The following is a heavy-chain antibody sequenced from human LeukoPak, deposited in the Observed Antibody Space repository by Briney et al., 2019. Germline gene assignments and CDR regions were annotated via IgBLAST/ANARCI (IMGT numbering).Heavy chain of an antibody. CDR1: GYSISSGYY. V-gene: IGHV4-38-2*02. D-gene: IGHD2-2*01. CDR2: IYHSGST. J-gene: IGHJ4*02. CDR3: ASERKIYCSSTSCFPFDY. Sequence: SETLSLTCTVSGYSISSGYYWGWIRQPPGKGLEWIGSIYHSGSTYYNPSLKSRVTISVDTSKNQFSLKLSSVTAADTAVYYCASERKIYCSSTSCFPFDYWGQGTLVTVSS.